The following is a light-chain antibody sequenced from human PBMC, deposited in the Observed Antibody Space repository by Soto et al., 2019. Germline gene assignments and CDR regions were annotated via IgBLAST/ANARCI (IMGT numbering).Light chain of an antibody. V-gene: IGKV4-1*01. Sequence: IVVTMSREELRRALGESATMSSKSNQRVLLSSNRKNYLAWYQQKPGQPPKLLIYWASTREPGFPDRFSGSGSETDVTLIFSSLQAEDRAVYYCQHYYSVPLSFGGGTKVDI. CDR1: QRVLLSSNRKNY. CDR3: QHYYSVPLS. CDR2: WAS. J-gene: IGKJ4*01.